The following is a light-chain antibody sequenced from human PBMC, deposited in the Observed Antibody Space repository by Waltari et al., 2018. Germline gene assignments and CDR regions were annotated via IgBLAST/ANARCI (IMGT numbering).Light chain of an antibody. J-gene: IGKJ2*01. V-gene: IGKV3-20*01. CDR3: QQYGGSPAYT. CDR2: GAS. Sequence: EIVLTQSPGTLSLSPGERATLSCRASQSVSSSYLAWYQQKTGQSPRVLIYGASIRATGIPDRFSGSGSGTDFTLTISRLEPEDFALYFCQQYGGSPAYTFGQGTKLEI. CDR1: QSVSSSY.